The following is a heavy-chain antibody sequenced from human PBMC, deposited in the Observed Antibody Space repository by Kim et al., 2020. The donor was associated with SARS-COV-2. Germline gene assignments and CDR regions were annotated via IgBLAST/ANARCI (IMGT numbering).Heavy chain of an antibody. CDR1: GFTFSSYS. Sequence: GGSLRLSCAASGFTFSSYSMNWVRQAPGKGLEWVSSISSSSSYIYYADSVKGRFTISRDNAKNSLYLQMNSLRAEDTAVYYCARESEGVFSSSWYYYYYGMDVWGQGTTVTVSS. CDR3: ARESEGVFSSSWYYYYYGMDV. V-gene: IGHV3-21*01. J-gene: IGHJ6*02. D-gene: IGHD6-13*01. CDR2: ISSSSSYI.